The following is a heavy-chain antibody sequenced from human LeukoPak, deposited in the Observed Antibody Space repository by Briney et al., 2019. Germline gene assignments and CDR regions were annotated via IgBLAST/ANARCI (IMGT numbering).Heavy chain of an antibody. CDR1: GFAFSTYW. J-gene: IGHJ4*02. D-gene: IGHD6-6*01. Sequence: GGSLRLSCAASGFAFSTYWMHWVRQAPGKGLVWVSRIRTDGGSTYYADSVKGRFPVSRDNAKNTLYLQMNSLRAEDTAVYYCARIGSSSSGGFDYWGQGTLVTVSS. V-gene: IGHV3-74*01. CDR3: ARIGSSSSGGFDY. CDR2: IRTDGGST.